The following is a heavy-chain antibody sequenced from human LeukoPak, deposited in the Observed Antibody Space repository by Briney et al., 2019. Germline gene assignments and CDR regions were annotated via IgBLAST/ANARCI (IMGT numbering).Heavy chain of an antibody. Sequence: PGGSLRLSCAASGFTVSSNYMSWVRQAPGKGLEWVSVIYSGGSTYYADSVKGRFTISRDNSKNTLYLQMNSLRAEDTAVYYCARDYDSPSIDYWGQGTLVTVSS. CDR2: IYSGGST. D-gene: IGHD3-3*01. J-gene: IGHJ4*02. CDR3: ARDYDSPSIDY. V-gene: IGHV3-66*01. CDR1: GFTVSSNY.